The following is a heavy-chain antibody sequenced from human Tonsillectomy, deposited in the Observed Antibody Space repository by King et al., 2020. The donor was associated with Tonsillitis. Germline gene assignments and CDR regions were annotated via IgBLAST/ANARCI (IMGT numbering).Heavy chain of an antibody. V-gene: IGHV3-23*04. CDR3: AKDSGNNYYDMDV. J-gene: IGHJ6*02. CDR1: GFSFGSYA. Sequence: VQLVESGGGLVQPGGSLRLSCAASGFSFGSYAMSWVRQAAGKGLECVSGISGSGGTIYYADTVKGRFTISRDTSNNTLYLAMHSTRGEDTGVYYCAKDSGNNYYDMDVWGQGTTVTVSS. CDR2: ISGSGGTI.